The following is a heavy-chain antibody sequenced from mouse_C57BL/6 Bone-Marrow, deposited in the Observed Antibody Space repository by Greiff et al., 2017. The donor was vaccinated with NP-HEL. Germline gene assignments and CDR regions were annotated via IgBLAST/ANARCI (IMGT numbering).Heavy chain of an antibody. CDR3: ARHGSSPWYFDV. CDR2: ISNGGGST. J-gene: IGHJ1*03. V-gene: IGHV5-12*01. D-gene: IGHD1-1*01. Sequence: DVMLVESGGGLVQPGGSLKLSCAASGFTFSDYYMYWVRQTPEKRLEWVAYISNGGGSTYYPDTVKGRFTISRDNAKNTLYLQMSRLKSEDTAMYYCARHGSSPWYFDVWGTGTTVTVSS. CDR1: GFTFSDYY.